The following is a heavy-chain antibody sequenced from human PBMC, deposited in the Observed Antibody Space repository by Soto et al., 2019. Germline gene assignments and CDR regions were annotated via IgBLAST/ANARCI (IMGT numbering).Heavy chain of an antibody. J-gene: IGHJ6*02. CDR1: GFSLSTTGVG. D-gene: IGHD3-10*01. Sequence: QITLKESGPTLVKPTQTLTLTCTFSGFSLSTTGVGVGWIRQPPGKALEWLALIFWDDDKRYSASLKSRLTITKDTSKNQVVLTMTNMDPVDTATYYCTHSRGGPYYYCGMDVWGQGTTVTVSS. CDR3: THSRGGPYYYCGMDV. V-gene: IGHV2-5*02. CDR2: IFWDDDK.